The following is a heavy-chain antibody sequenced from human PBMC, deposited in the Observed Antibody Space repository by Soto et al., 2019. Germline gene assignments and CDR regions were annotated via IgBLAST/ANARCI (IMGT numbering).Heavy chain of an antibody. Sequence: EVHLVETGRGLVKPRGSLRLSCAASDFSISNAWINWVRQAPGKGREWVGRIKTRSEGEATDYAAPLKDRCTISRDDSKNTLFLQMNSLKTEDTAVYYCTTGSVEGVWGQGATVIVSS. V-gene: IGHV3-15*07. CDR2: IKTRSEGEAT. J-gene: IGHJ6*02. CDR1: DFSISNAW. CDR3: TTGSVEGV. D-gene: IGHD2-15*01.